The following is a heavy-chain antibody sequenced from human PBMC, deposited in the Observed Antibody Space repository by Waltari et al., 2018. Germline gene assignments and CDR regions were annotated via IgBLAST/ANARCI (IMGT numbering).Heavy chain of an antibody. J-gene: IGHJ4*02. CDR2: IYYSGST. CDR1: GGSISSSY. D-gene: IGHD2-15*01. CDR3: ARGSVVVVAALDY. V-gene: IGHV4-59*01. Sequence: QVQLQESGPGLVKPSETLSLTCTVSGGSISSSYWSWIRQPPGKGLEWIGYIYYSGSTNYNPSLKSRVTISVDTSKNQFSLKLSSVTAADTAVYYCARGSVVVVAALDYWGQGTLVTVSS.